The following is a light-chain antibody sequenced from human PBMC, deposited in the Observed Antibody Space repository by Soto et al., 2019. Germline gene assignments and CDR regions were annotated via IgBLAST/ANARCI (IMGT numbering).Light chain of an antibody. CDR3: LQDYYYPWT. J-gene: IGKJ1*01. CDR1: QSISSY. Sequence: IQMARAPSSLAASVGDRVTITCRASQSISSYLNWYQQKPGKAPKLLIYAASSLQSGVPSRFSGSGSGTDFTLTISSLKPEDFATYYCLQDYYYPWTLRQLTTVHIK. V-gene: IGKV1-6*01. CDR2: AAS.